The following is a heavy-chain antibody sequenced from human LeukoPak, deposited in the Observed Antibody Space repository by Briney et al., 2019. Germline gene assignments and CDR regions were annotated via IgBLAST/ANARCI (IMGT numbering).Heavy chain of an antibody. CDR2: INPNSGNT. CDR1: GYTFTGYY. CDR3: ARGGKPGIAVAGPSYYYYGMDV. D-gene: IGHD6-19*01. Sequence: ASVKVSCKASGYTFTGYYMHWVRQAPGQGLEWMGWINPNSGNTGYAQKFQGRVTMTRNTSISTAYMELSSLRSEDTAVYYCARGGKPGIAVAGPSYYYYGMDVWGQGTTVTVSS. V-gene: IGHV1-8*02. J-gene: IGHJ6*02.